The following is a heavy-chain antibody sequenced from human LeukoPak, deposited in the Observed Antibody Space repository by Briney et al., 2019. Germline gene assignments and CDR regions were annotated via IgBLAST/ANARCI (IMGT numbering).Heavy chain of an antibody. CDR1: GFTFSSYA. V-gene: IGHV3-23*01. D-gene: IGHD3-3*01. CDR3: AKDGGYDFWSGYSPDNYMDV. CDR2: ISGSGGST. J-gene: IGHJ6*03. Sequence: GGSLRLSCAASGFTFSSYAMSWVRQAPGKGLEWVSAISGSGGSTYYADSVKGRFTISRDNSKNTLYLQMNSLRAEDTAVYYCAKDGGYDFWSGYSPDNYMDVWGKGTTVTVSS.